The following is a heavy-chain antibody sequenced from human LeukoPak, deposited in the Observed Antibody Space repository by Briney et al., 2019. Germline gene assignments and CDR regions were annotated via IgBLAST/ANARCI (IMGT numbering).Heavy chain of an antibody. CDR3: AREGYYSGMDV. J-gene: IGHJ6*02. CDR1: GFTFRRYS. Sequence: GALGPSLSTFGFTFRRYSMKVGRQAPGKGLELVSFIGSSISYISYADSVKGRFTISRDSAKNSLYLQMNSLRAEDTAVYYCAREGYYSGMDVWGQGTTVTVSS. V-gene: IGHV3-21*01. CDR2: IGSSISYI.